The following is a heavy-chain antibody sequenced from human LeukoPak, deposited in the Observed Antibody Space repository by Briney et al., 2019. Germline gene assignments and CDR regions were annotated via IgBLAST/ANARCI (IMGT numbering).Heavy chain of an antibody. CDR1: GGTFSSYA. J-gene: IGHJ4*02. Sequence: SVKVSCKASGGTFSSYAISWVRQAPGQGLEWMGGIIPIFGTANYAQKFQGRVTITADESTSTAYMELSSLRSEDAAVYYCARDQGRVPAAHDIWGQGTLVTVSS. CDR3: ARDQGRVPAAHDI. CDR2: IIPIFGTA. V-gene: IGHV1-69*01. D-gene: IGHD2-2*01.